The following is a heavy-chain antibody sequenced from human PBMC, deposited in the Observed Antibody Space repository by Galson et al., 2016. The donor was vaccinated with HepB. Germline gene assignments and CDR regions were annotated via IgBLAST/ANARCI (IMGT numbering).Heavy chain of an antibody. J-gene: IGHJ6*02. V-gene: IGHV3-15*01. CDR3: RYGMDV. Sequence: SLRLSCAASGFTFSNAWMSWVRQAPGKGLEWVGRIKSKTDGGTTDYAAPVKGRFSISRDDSKNTLYPQMNSLKTQDTAGYYCRYGMDVWGQGTTVTVSS. CDR1: GFTFSNAW. CDR2: IKSKTDGGTT.